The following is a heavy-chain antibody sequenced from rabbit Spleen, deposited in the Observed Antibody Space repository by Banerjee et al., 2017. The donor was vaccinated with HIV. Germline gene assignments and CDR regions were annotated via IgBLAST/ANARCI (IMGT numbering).Heavy chain of an antibody. CDR2: IYTDDGKT. Sequence: QSLEESGGDLVKPGASLTLTCKASGFDFTSTGYMCWVRQAPGKGLEWIGCIYTDDGKTYYASWAKGRFTISKTSSTTVTMQMTSLTVADTATYFCARVSESSGWGEDLWGQGTLVTVS. V-gene: IGHV1S40*01. J-gene: IGHJ4*01. CDR1: GFDFTSTGY. CDR3: ARVSESSGWGEDL. D-gene: IGHD4-1*01.